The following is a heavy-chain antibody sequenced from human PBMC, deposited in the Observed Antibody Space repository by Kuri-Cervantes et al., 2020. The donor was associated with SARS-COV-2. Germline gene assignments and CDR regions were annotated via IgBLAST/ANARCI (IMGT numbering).Heavy chain of an antibody. CDR1: GLTFGDYA. V-gene: IGHV4-34*01. D-gene: IGHD6-13*01. J-gene: IGHJ3*02. CDR2: INHSGST. Sequence: GSLRLSCTASGLTFGDYALTWFRQAPGKGLEWIGEINHSGSTNYNPSLKSRVTISVDTSKNQFSLKLSSVTAADTAVYYCARYGSRAAAGTMAFDIWGQGTMVTVSS. CDR3: ARYGSRAAAGTMAFDI.